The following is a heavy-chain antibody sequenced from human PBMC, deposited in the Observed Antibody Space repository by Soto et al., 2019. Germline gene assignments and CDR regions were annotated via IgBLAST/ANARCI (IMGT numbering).Heavy chain of an antibody. CDR1: GFTFSILA. V-gene: IGHV3-23*01. CDR3: AKDATRTSGWYYFDY. Sequence: GGSLRLSCAASGFTFSILAMGWVRQAPGKGLEWVSVIDYSGGTTYYTDSVKGRFIISRDNSKKMLYLQMNSLRAEDTAVYYCAKDATRTSGWYYFDYCGQGALVTVSS. D-gene: IGHD6-19*01. CDR2: IDYSGGTT. J-gene: IGHJ4*02.